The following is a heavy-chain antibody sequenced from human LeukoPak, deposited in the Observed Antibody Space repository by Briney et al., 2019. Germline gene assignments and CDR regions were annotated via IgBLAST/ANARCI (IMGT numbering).Heavy chain of an antibody. CDR2: IKQDGSEK. CDR1: GFTFSSYW. CDR3: ARDNYDFWSGYPKFYYYYYMDV. V-gene: IGHV3-7*01. D-gene: IGHD3-3*01. Sequence: SGGSLRLSCAASGFTFSSYWMSWVRQAPGKGLEWVANIKQDGSEKYYVDSVKGRFTISRDNAKNSLYLQMNSLSAEDTAVYYCARDNYDFWSGYPKFYYYYYMDVWGKGTTVTVSS. J-gene: IGHJ6*03.